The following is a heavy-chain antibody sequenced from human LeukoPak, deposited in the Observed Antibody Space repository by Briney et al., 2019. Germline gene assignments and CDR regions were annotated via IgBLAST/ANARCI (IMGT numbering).Heavy chain of an antibody. D-gene: IGHD1-26*01. Sequence: PGGSLRLSCVASGFTFSHYGMHWVRQAPGRGLEWVAVISEDRTKNNYAVTVKGRFHIARDNSKNTLSLQMDSLRGEDTAVYYCAKKRYESGTTSPGYLDVWGQGTTVTVSS. CDR2: ISEDRTKN. J-gene: IGHJ6*02. V-gene: IGHV3-30*18. CDR1: GFTFSHYG. CDR3: AKKRYESGTTSPGYLDV.